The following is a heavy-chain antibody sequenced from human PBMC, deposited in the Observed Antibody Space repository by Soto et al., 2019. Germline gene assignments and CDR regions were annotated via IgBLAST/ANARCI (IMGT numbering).Heavy chain of an antibody. Sequence: QVQLVESGGGVVQPGKSLRLPCAASGFTFSTYVMHWVRQAPGKGLEWVAGISSDGNSKYYADSVKGRFTISRDNSKNTVYLEMNSLRLDDTAVYYCAREDYSSGFVGTFHHWGQGTLVTVSS. V-gene: IGHV3-30-3*01. CDR3: AREDYSSGFVGTFHH. CDR1: GFTFSTYV. D-gene: IGHD3-22*01. CDR2: ISSDGNSK. J-gene: IGHJ1*01.